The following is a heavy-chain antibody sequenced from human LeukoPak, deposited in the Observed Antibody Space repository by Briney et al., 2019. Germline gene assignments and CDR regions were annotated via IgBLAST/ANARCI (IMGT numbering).Heavy chain of an antibody. CDR2: ISGSGGST. V-gene: IGHV3-23*01. CDR1: GFTFSSYA. CDR3: ARVPNSSGWYATY. D-gene: IGHD6-19*01. Sequence: PGGSLRLSCAASGFTFSSYAMSWVRQAPGKGLEWVSAISGSGGSTYYADSVKGRFTISRDNAKNTLYLQMNSLRAEDTAVYYCARVPNSSGWYATYWGQGTLVTVSS. J-gene: IGHJ4*02.